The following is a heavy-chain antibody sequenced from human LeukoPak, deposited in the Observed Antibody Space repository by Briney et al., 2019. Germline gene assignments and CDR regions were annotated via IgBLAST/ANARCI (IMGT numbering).Heavy chain of an antibody. V-gene: IGHV3-53*01. CDR3: ARDREVVTAKALMDV. J-gene: IGHJ6*04. CDR1: GFTVSTNH. D-gene: IGHD2-21*02. CDR2: IYNDANT. Sequence: GGSLRLSCAVSGFTVSTNHMSWVRQAPGKGLEWVSVIYNDANTYYTDSVKGRFTISRDNSKNTVFLQMNSLRAEDTAVYYCARDREVVTAKALMDVWGKGTTVTVSS.